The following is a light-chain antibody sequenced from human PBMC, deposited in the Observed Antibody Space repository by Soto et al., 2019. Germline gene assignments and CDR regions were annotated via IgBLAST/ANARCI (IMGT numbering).Light chain of an antibody. CDR3: QQYNNWPQT. CDR1: QNILRT. CDR2: GAS. J-gene: IGKJ1*01. V-gene: IGKV3D-15*01. Sequence: VMTPSPVTLSVSPGETATLSCKASQNILRTLAWYQQKPGQPPRLLIYGASTRVTGIPARFSGNGSGTDFTLTFSRLDPEDFAVYYCQQYNNWPQTFGQGAKVDIK.